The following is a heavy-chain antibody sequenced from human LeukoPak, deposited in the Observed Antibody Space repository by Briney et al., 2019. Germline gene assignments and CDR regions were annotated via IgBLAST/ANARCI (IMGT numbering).Heavy chain of an antibody. CDR3: ARAGKVLRYLDWSPGGAFDI. V-gene: IGHV1-2*04. Sequence: ASVKVSCKASGYTFTGYYMHWVRQAPGQGLEWMGWINPNSGGTNYAQKFQGWVTMTRDTSISTAYMELSRLRSDDTAVYYCARAGKVLRYLDWSPGGAFDIWGQGTMVTVSS. D-gene: IGHD3-9*01. J-gene: IGHJ3*02. CDR2: INPNSGGT. CDR1: GYTFTGYY.